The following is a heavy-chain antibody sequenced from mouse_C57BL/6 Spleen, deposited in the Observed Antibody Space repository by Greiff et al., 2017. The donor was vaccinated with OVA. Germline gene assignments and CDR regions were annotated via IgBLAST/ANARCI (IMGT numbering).Heavy chain of an antibody. CDR1: GYTFTDYY. D-gene: IGHD3-3*01. CDR2: IYPGSGNT. Sequence: VQLQQSGAELVRPGASVKLSCKASGYTFTDYYINWVKQRPGQGLEWIARIYPGSGNTYYNEKFKGKATLTAEKSSSTAYMQLSSLTSEDSAVYFCARGRDRFAYWGQGTLVTVSA. CDR3: ARGRDRFAY. V-gene: IGHV1-76*01. J-gene: IGHJ3*01.